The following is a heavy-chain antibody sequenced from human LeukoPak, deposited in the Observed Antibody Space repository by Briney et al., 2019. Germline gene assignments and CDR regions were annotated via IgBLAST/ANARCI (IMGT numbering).Heavy chain of an antibody. Sequence: SETLSLTCTVSGYSISSGYYWGWIRRPPGKGLEWIGSIYHSGSTYYNPSLKSRVTISVDTSKNQFSLKLSSVTAADTAVYYCARDGRDSSGWYKTASWGQGTMVTVSS. CDR3: ARDGRDSSGWYKTAS. CDR1: GYSISSGYY. J-gene: IGHJ3*01. CDR2: IYHSGST. V-gene: IGHV4-38-2*02. D-gene: IGHD6-19*01.